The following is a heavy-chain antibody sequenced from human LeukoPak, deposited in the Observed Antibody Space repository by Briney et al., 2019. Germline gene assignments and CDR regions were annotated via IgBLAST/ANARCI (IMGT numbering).Heavy chain of an antibody. CDR1: GFTFNNYA. Sequence: GESLRLSCAASGFTFNNYAMSWVRQAPGKGLGWVSAISGSGGSTFYAASVEGRFTISRDSSKNTLFLQVNSLRAEDTAVYYCAKETQLTVSALFDYWGQGTLVTVSS. J-gene: IGHJ4*02. V-gene: IGHV3-23*01. CDR3: AKETQLTVSALFDY. D-gene: IGHD1-1*01. CDR2: ISGSGGST.